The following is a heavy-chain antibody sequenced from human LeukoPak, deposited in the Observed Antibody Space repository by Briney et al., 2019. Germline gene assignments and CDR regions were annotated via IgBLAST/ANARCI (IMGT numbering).Heavy chain of an antibody. V-gene: IGHV4-34*01. CDR1: GGSFSGYY. Sequence: SETLSLTCAVYGGSFSGYYWSWIRQPPGEGLEWIGEINHSGSTNYNPSLKSRVTISVDTSKNQFSLKLSSVTAADTAVYYCARRFGYYYGSGSYGYYYYMDVWGKGTTVTVSS. J-gene: IGHJ6*03. CDR2: INHSGST. D-gene: IGHD3-10*01. CDR3: ARRFGYYYGSGSYGYYYYMDV.